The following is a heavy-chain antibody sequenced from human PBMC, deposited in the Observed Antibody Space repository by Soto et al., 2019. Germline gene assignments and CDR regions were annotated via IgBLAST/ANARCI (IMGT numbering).Heavy chain of an antibody. D-gene: IGHD1-1*01. CDR1: GFTFSSYG. CDR3: AKDRVGTRNDYYYGMDV. J-gene: IGHJ6*02. Sequence: PVGSLRLSCAASGFTFSSYGMHWVRQAPGKGLEWVAVISYDGSNKYYADSVKGRFTISRDNSKNTLYLQMNSLRAEDTAVYYCAKDRVGTRNDYYYGMDVWGQGTTVTVSS. V-gene: IGHV3-30*18. CDR2: ISYDGSNK.